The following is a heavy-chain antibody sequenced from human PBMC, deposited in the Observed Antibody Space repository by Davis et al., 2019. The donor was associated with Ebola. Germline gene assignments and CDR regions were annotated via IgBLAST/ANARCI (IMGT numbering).Heavy chain of an antibody. CDR1: GGSFSGYY. Sequence: SETLSPTCAVYGGSFSGYYWSWIRQPPGKGLEWIGEINHSGSTNYNPSLKSRVTISVDTSKNQFSLKLSSVTAADTAVFYCARPRSLWLRHAFDYWGQGTLVTVSS. J-gene: IGHJ4*02. V-gene: IGHV4-34*01. D-gene: IGHD5-12*01. CDR2: INHSGST. CDR3: ARPRSLWLRHAFDY.